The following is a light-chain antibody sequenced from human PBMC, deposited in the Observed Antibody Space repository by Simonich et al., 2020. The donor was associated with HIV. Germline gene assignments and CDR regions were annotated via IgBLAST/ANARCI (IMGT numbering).Light chain of an antibody. J-gene: IGLJ3*02. V-gene: IGLV2-14*03. CDR2: DVI. CDR1: SSDVGVYYY. Sequence: QSALTQPASVSGSPGQSITISCTGTSSDVGVYYYVSWYQHHPGKAPKPLIYDVIRPPPGLSNRFSGSNSGNTASLTISGLQAEDEADYYCSSYTSSNTWVFGGGTKLTVL. CDR3: SSYTSSNTWV.